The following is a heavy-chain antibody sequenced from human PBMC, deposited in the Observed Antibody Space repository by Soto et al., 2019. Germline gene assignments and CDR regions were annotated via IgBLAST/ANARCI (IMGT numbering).Heavy chain of an antibody. CDR3: AMNTVTYYYYMDV. Sequence: QVLLQESGPGLLKPSQTLSLTCTFSGGSISSADYYWSWIRQHPGKGLEWIGYIHYSGRTYYNPSLNSRVTISPASSKSQVSLTLNSVTAADTAVYYCAMNTVTYYYYMDVWGKGTTVTVSS. CDR1: GGSISSADYY. V-gene: IGHV4-31*03. CDR2: IHYSGRT. D-gene: IGHD4-17*01. J-gene: IGHJ6*03.